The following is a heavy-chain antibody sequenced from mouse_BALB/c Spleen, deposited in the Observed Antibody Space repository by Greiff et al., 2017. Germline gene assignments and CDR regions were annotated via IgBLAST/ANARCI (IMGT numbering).Heavy chain of an antibody. J-gene: IGHJ4*01. CDR3: ARETYGYYAMDY. CDR2: ISSGGSYT. CDR1: GFTFSSYA. Sequence: EVNVVESGGGLVKPGGSLKLSCAASGFTFSSYAMSWVRQSPEKRLEWVAEISSGGSYTYYPDTVTGRFTISRDNAKNTLYLEMSSLRSEDTAMYYCARETYGYYAMDYWGQGTSVTVSS. D-gene: IGHD1-2*01. V-gene: IGHV5-9-4*01.